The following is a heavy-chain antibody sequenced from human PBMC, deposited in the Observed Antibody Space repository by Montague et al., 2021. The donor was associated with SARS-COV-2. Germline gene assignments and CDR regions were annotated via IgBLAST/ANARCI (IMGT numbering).Heavy chain of an antibody. D-gene: IGHD3-9*01. J-gene: IGHJ6*02. CDR1: GGSISSSSYY. V-gene: IGHV4-39*01. Sequence: SETLSLTCTVSGGSISSSSYYWGWIRQPPGKGLEWIGSIYYSGSTCYNPSLKSRVTISVDTSKNQFSLKLSSVTAADTAVYYCARHDDILTTYYYYYGMDVWGQGTTVTVSS. CDR2: IYYSGST. CDR3: ARHDDILTTYYYYYGMDV.